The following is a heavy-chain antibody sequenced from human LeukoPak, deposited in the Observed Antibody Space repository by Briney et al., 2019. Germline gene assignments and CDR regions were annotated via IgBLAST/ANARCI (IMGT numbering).Heavy chain of an antibody. Sequence: PGGSLRLSCAASGFTFSNYGMHWVRQAPGKGLEWVAVISYDGSSKYYADSVKGRFTISRDNSKDTLYLQMNSLRPEDTAVYYCARVGGGDFWSAYYFDYWGQGTLVTVSS. CDR3: ARVGGGDFWSAYYFDY. J-gene: IGHJ4*02. D-gene: IGHD3-3*01. CDR1: GFTFSNYG. V-gene: IGHV3-30*03. CDR2: ISYDGSSK.